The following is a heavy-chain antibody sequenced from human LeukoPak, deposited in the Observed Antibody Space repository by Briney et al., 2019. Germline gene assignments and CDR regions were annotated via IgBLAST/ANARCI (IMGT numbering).Heavy chain of an antibody. Sequence: PSETLSLTCSVSAGSISSSSWWSWVRQSSVKGLEWIGEIYLYGTTNYNPSLKSRVTMSVDRSKNQFSLKLSSVTAADTAVYYCARQKWEQQGRDYYFNGLYVWGPGITVTVSS. V-gene: IGHV4-4*02. J-gene: IGHJ6*02. D-gene: IGHD1-26*01. CDR2: IYLYGTT. CDR1: AGSISSSSW. CDR3: ARQKWEQQGRDYYFNGLYV.